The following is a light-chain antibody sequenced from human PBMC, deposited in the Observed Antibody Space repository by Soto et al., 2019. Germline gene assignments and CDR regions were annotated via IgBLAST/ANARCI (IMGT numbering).Light chain of an antibody. CDR2: DAS. V-gene: IGKV3-15*01. J-gene: IGKJ4*01. CDR3: QQYDKWPPIT. CDR1: QSVSSN. Sequence: EIVMTQSPATLSVSPGGSVTLSCRASQSVSSNLAWYQQKPGQAPRLLIYDASSRATGIPTKFSGSGSGTEFTLTISSLQSEDFAVYYCQQYDKWPPITFGGGTKVEI.